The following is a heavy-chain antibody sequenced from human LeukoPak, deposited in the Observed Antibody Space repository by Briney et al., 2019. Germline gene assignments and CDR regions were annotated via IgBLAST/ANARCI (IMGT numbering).Heavy chain of an antibody. Sequence: SETLSLTCTVSGGSISHYYWGWIRQPPGKGLEWFGYIYDSGNTNYNPSLKSRVTISVDTSKNQFSLKLTSVTAADTAVYYCARGGCGYGYYFDYWGQGALVTVSS. D-gene: IGHD3-16*01. J-gene: IGHJ4*02. CDR3: ARGGCGYGYYFDY. CDR1: GGSISHYY. V-gene: IGHV4-59*01. CDR2: IYDSGNT.